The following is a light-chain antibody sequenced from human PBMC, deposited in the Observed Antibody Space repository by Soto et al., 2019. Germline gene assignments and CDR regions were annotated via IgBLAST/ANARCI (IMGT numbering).Light chain of an antibody. CDR3: SSYTSSSTLP. V-gene: IGLV2-14*01. CDR1: SSDVGGYNY. Sequence: QSALTQPASVSGSPGQSITISCTGTSSDVGGYNYVSWYQQHPGKAPKLMIYDVSNRPSGVSNRFSGSKSGNTASLTISGLQAEDEADYYCSSYTSSSTLPFSGGTKVTVL. J-gene: IGLJ2*01. CDR2: DVS.